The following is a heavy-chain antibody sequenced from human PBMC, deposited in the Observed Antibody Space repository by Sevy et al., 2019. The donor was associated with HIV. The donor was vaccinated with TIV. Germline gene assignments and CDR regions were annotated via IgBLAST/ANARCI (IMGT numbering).Heavy chain of an antibody. CDR2: ISGSGGST. D-gene: IGHD3-22*01. V-gene: IGHV3-23*01. CDR1: GFTFSSYA. Sequence: GGSLRLSCAASGFTFSSYAMSWVRQAPGKGLEWVSAISGSGGSTYYADSVKGRFTISRDNSKNTLYLQMNSLRAEDMAVYYCAKDAPSSSYYDSSGPQDYWGQGTLVTVSS. CDR3: AKDAPSSSYYDSSGPQDY. J-gene: IGHJ4*02.